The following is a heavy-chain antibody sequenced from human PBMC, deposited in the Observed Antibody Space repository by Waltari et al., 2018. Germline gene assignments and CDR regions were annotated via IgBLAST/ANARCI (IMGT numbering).Heavy chain of an antibody. CDR3: GTLEAVAS. Sequence: WGNRSGQSEGEGVGWVARFNDDGNTKRCADPVKGRVTISREKARNAVYLQMNSLRAEDTAVYFCGTLEAVASWGQGTLVTVSA. CDR2: FNDDGNTK. J-gene: IGHJ5*02. CDR1: W. V-gene: IGHV3-74*01.